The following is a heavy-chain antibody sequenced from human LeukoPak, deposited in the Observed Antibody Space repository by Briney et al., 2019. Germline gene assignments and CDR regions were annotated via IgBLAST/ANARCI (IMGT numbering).Heavy chain of an antibody. Sequence: PGRSLRLSYAASGFTFSSYGMHWVRQAPGKGLEWVAVIWYDGSSKYYADSVKGRFTISRDNSKNTLYLQMNSLRAEDTAVYYCAKAGTGPYYMDVWGKGTTVTVSS. D-gene: IGHD3/OR15-3a*01. CDR1: GFTFSSYG. J-gene: IGHJ6*03. CDR2: IWYDGSSK. CDR3: AKAGTGPYYMDV. V-gene: IGHV3-33*06.